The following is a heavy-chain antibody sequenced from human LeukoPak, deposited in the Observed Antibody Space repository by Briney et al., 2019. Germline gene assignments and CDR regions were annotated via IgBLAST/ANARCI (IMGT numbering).Heavy chain of an antibody. J-gene: IGHJ6*02. CDR1: GGSISSYY. Sequence: SETLSLTCTVSGGSISSYYWSWIRQPPGKGLEWIGYIYYSGSTNYNPSLKSRVTISVGTSKNQFSLKLSSVTAADTAVYYCARHGYSSSWSYYYYGMDVWGQGTTVTVSS. V-gene: IGHV4-59*08. CDR3: ARHGYSSSWSYYYYGMDV. CDR2: IYYSGST. D-gene: IGHD6-13*01.